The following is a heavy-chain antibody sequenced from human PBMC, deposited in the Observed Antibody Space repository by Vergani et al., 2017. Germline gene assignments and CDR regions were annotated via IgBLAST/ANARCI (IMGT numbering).Heavy chain of an antibody. J-gene: IGHJ1*01. Sequence: QVQLQESGPGLVKPSQTLSLTCTVSGGSISSNSYYWGWIRQPPGKGLEWIGTIYYTGTTYYNEAHKSRLTISVDTSKNQFSLNLTSVTAADTAVYYCTRHGRSGWAGYFQHWGQGTLVTAS. CDR1: GGSISSNSYY. V-gene: IGHV4-39*01. CDR2: IYYTGTT. D-gene: IGHD6-19*01. CDR3: TRHGRSGWAGYFQH.